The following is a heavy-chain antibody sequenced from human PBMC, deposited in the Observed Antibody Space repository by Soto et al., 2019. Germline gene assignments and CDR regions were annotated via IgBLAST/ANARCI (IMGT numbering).Heavy chain of an antibody. CDR3: ARILTGYAFDI. D-gene: IGHD3-9*01. CDR1: GGSISSYY. CDR2: IYYSGST. Sequence: SETLSLTCTVSGGSISSYYWSWIRQPPGKALEWIGYIYYSGSTNYNPSPTSRVTISVDTSKNQFSLKLSSVTAADTAVYYCARILTGYAFDIWGQGTMVTVSS. V-gene: IGHV4-59*01. J-gene: IGHJ3*02.